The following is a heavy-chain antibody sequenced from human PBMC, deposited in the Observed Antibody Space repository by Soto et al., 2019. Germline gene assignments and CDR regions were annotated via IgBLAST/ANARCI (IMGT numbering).Heavy chain of an antibody. CDR1: GFSFSTYG. CDR3: AKWNGYGDY. J-gene: IGHJ4*02. D-gene: IGHD1-1*01. Sequence: EVQLLESWGGLVQPGGSLRLSCAVSGFSFSTYGVTWVRQAPGKGLEWVSGVSGGSGVTHYADSVKGRFTITGDNSKNTVYLHMNSLRVEDTAVYYCAKWNGYGDYWGQGTLVTVSS. CDR2: VSGGSGVT. V-gene: IGHV3-23*01.